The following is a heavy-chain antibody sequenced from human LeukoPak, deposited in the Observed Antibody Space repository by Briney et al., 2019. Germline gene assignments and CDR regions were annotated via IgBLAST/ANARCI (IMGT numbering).Heavy chain of an antibody. Sequence: SETLSLTCTVSGGSISSYYWGWIRQPPGKGLEWIGSIYYSGSTYYNPSLKSRVTISVDTSKNQFSLKLSSVTAADTAVYYCARAYYDFWSGYSHYYYYYYMDVWGKGTTVTVSS. CDR2: IYYSGST. J-gene: IGHJ6*03. CDR3: ARAYYDFWSGYSHYYYYYYMDV. V-gene: IGHV4-39*07. CDR1: GGSISSYY. D-gene: IGHD3-3*01.